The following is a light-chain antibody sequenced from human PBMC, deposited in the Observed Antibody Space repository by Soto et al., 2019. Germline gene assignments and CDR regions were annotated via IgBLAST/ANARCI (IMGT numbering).Light chain of an antibody. CDR2: DAS. CDR1: QSVSSY. V-gene: IGKV3-11*01. CDR3: QQRSNWLTT. J-gene: IGKJ5*01. Sequence: EIVLTQSPATLSLSPGERATLSCRASQSVSSYLAWYQQKPGQAPRLLIYDASNRATGIPARFSGSGSGTDFTLTIRSLEPEDFAVYYCQQRSNWLTTFGQGTRLEIK.